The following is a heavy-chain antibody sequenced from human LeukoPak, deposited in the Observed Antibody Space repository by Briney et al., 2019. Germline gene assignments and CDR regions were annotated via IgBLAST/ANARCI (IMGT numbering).Heavy chain of an antibody. V-gene: IGHV3-48*03. CDR1: GFTFSSYG. J-gene: IGHJ4*02. Sequence: GGSLRLSCAASGFTFSSYGMNWVRQAPGKGLEWVSYISSSGSTIYYADSVKGRFTISRDNAKNSLYLQMNSLRAEDTAVYYCARDLRSSGYYAFDYWGQGTLVTVSS. D-gene: IGHD3-22*01. CDR3: ARDLRSSGYYAFDY. CDR2: ISSSGSTI.